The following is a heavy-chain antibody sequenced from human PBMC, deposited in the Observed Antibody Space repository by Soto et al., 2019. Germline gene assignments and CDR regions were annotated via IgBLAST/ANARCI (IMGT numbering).Heavy chain of an antibody. V-gene: IGHV4-59*01. CDR3: ARGRILYYYGMDA. CDR1: GGSISSYY. J-gene: IGHJ6*02. Sequence: SETLSLTCTVSGGSISSYYWSWIRQPPGKGLEWIGYIYYSGSTNHNPSLKSRVTISVDTSKNQFSLKLSSVTAADTAVYYCARGRILYYYGMDAWGQGTTVTVSS. D-gene: IGHD2-15*01. CDR2: IYYSGST.